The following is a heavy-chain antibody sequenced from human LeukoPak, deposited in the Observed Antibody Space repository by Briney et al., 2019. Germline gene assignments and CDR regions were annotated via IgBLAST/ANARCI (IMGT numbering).Heavy chain of an antibody. CDR1: GGSITSYY. V-gene: IGHV4-59*01. Sequence: SETLSLTCTVSGGSITSYYWHWIRQPPGKGLEWIGYIYYSGSTNYNPSLKSRVTISVDTSRKQFSLKLHSVSAADTAVYYCARDRGRATWFDPWGQGAVVTVSS. CDR2: IYYSGST. J-gene: IGHJ5*02. D-gene: IGHD3-10*01. CDR3: ARDRGRATWFDP.